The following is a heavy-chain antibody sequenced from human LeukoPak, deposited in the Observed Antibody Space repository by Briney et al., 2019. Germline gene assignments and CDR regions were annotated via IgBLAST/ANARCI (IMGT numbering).Heavy chain of an antibody. CDR1: GGTFSSYA. V-gene: IGHV1-69*13. J-gene: IGHJ3*02. D-gene: IGHD2-2*01. CDR3: ARGLGYCSSTSCYGDDAFDI. Sequence: EASVKVSCKASGGTFSSYAISWVRQAPGQGLEWMGGIIPIFGTANYAQKFQGRVTITADESTSTAYMELSSLRSEDTAVYYCARGLGYCSSTSCYGDDAFDIWGQGTMDTVSS. CDR2: IIPIFGTA.